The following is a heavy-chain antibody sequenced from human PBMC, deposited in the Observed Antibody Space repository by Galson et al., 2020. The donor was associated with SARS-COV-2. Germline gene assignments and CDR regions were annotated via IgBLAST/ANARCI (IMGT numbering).Heavy chain of an antibody. CDR1: GGSISSGGYY. D-gene: IGHD6-13*01. V-gene: IGHV4-31*03. CDR3: ARVVSRSSWRFDY. J-gene: IGHJ4*02. CDR2: IYYSGST. Sequence: TLSLTCTVSGGSISSGGYYWSWIRQHPGKGLEWIGYIYYSGSTYYNPSLKSRVTISVDTSKNQFSLKLSSVTAADTAVYYCARVVSRSSWRFDYWGQGTLVTVSS.